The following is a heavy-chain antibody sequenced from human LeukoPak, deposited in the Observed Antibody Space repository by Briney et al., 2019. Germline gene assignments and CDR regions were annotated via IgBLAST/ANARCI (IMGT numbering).Heavy chain of an antibody. CDR2: FDPEDGET. J-gene: IGHJ4*02. CDR3: ATVRYYYDSSPYYHLLYFDY. D-gene: IGHD3-22*01. CDR1: GYTLTELS. Sequence: GASVKVSCKVSGYTLTELSMHWVRQAPGKGLEWMGGFDPEDGETIYAQKFQGRVTMTEDTSTDTAYMELSSLRPEDTAVYYCATVRYYYDSSPYYHLLYFDYWGQGTLVTVSS. V-gene: IGHV1-24*01.